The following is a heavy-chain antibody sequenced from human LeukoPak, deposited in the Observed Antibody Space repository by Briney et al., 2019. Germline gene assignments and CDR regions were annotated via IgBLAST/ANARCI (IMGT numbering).Heavy chain of an antibody. J-gene: IGHJ4*02. V-gene: IGHV4-34*01. CDR3: ASYSYYYDSSGYFDY. Sequence: SETLSLTCAVYGGSFSGYYWGWIRQPPGKGLEWIGEINHSGSTNYNPSLKSRVTISVDTSKNQFSLKLSSVTAADTAVYYCASYSYYYDSSGYFDYWGQGTLVTVSS. CDR1: GGSFSGYY. D-gene: IGHD3-22*01. CDR2: INHSGST.